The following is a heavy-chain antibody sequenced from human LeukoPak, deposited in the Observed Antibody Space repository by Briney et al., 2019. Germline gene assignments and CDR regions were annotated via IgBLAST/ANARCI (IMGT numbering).Heavy chain of an antibody. CDR2: ISGSGGST. CDR1: GFTFSSYA. Sequence: GGSLRLSCAASGFTFSSYAMSWVRQAPGMGLEWVSAISGSGGSTYYADSVKGRFTISRDNSKNTLYLQMNSLRAEDTAVYYCAKLGYGSGSYSDLDYWGQGTLVTVSS. CDR3: AKLGYGSGSYSDLDY. D-gene: IGHD3-10*01. J-gene: IGHJ4*02. V-gene: IGHV3-23*01.